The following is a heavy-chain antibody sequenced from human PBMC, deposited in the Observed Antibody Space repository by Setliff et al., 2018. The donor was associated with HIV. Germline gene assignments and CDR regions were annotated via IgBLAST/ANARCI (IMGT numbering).Heavy chain of an antibody. V-gene: IGHV5-51*01. CDR2: IYPGDSDT. CDR1: GYSFVDFW. Sequence: GESLKISCHLSGYSFVDFWIGWVRQMPGKGLEWVGFIYPGDSDTRYSPSFQGQVTISADKSISTAYLQWSSLKASDTAMYYCSRGIAVAGHDFANTPGDIWGQGTMVTVSS. CDR3: SRGIAVAGHDFANTPGDI. J-gene: IGHJ3*02. D-gene: IGHD6-19*01.